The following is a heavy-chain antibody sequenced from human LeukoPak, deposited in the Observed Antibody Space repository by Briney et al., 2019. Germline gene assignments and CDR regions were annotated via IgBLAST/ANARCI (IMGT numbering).Heavy chain of an antibody. J-gene: IGHJ4*02. CDR1: GGSFSGYY. V-gene: IGHV4-34*01. CDR2: INHSGST. D-gene: IGHD3-22*01. CDR3: ARGLPRRYYYDSSGYASHPYFDY. Sequence: SETLSLTCAVYGGSFSGYYWSWIRQPPGKGLEWIGEINHSGSTNYNPSLKSRVTISVDTSKEQLSLKLSSVTAADTAVYYCARGLPRRYYYDSSGYASHPYFDYWGQGTLVTVSS.